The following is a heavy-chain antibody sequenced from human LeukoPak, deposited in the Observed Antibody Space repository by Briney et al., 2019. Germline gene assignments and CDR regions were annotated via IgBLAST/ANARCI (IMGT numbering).Heavy chain of an antibody. CDR3: ARLGCSSTSCYDYYGMDV. D-gene: IGHD2-2*01. J-gene: IGHJ6*04. CDR2: IYYSGST. V-gene: IGHV4-61*01. Sequence: PSETLSLTCTVSGGSVSSGCYYWSWIRQPPGKGLEWIGYIYYSGSTNYNPSLKSRVTISVDTSKNQFSLKLSSVTAADTAVYYCARLGCSSTSCYDYYGMDVWGKGTTVTVSS. CDR1: GGSVSSGCYY.